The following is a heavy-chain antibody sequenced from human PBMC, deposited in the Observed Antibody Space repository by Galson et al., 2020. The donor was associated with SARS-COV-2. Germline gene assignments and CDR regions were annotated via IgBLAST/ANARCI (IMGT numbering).Heavy chain of an antibody. CDR3: AKAYHYDILTGYYNGPIGY. CDR1: GFTFSSYA. Sequence: PGGSLRLSCAASGFTFSSYAMSWVRQAPGKGLEWVSAISGSGGSTYYADSVKGRFTISRDNSKNTLYLQMNSLRAEDTAVYYCAKAYHYDILTGYYNGPIGYWGQGTLVTVSS. J-gene: IGHJ4*02. D-gene: IGHD3-9*01. CDR2: ISGSGGST. V-gene: IGHV3-23*01.